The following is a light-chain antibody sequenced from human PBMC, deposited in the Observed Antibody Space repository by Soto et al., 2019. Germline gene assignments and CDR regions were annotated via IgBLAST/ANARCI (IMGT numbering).Light chain of an antibody. J-gene: IGLJ2*01. V-gene: IGLV2-8*01. CDR2: EVT. CDR1: SSDIGASNS. Sequence: QSVLTQHPSASGSPGQSVTISCAGSSSDIGASNSVSWYQQHPGKAPKLLISEVTKRPSGVPDRFSGSKSGNTASLTVSGLQADDEADYYCGSKAGSNKHVVFGGGTKLTVL. CDR3: GSKAGSNKHVV.